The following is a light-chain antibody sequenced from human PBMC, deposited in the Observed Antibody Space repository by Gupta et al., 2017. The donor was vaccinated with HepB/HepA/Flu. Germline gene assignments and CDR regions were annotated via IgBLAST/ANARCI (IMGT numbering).Light chain of an antibody. Sequence: EIVMTQSPATLSVSPGERASLSCRASQSVRSNLAWYQQKPGQAPRLLIYDASTRATGIPARFSGSGSGTEFTLTISSLQSEDFAMYYCQQYNNWPLHTFGGGTKVEIK. J-gene: IGKJ4*01. CDR1: QSVRSN. CDR2: DAS. V-gene: IGKV3-15*01. CDR3: QQYNNWPLHT.